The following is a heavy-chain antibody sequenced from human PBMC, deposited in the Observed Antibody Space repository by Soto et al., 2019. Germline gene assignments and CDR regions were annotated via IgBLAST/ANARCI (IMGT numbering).Heavy chain of an antibody. CDR3: ASCTGGSCYSGRIYYYYYGMDV. CDR1: GYTFTSYD. Sequence: GASVKVSCKASGYTFTSYDINWVRQATGQGLEWMGWMNPNSGNTGYAQKFQGRVTMTRNTSISTAYMELSSLRSEDTAVYYCASCTGGSCYSGRIYYYYYGMDVWGQGTTVTVS. J-gene: IGHJ6*02. CDR2: MNPNSGNT. V-gene: IGHV1-8*01. D-gene: IGHD2-15*01.